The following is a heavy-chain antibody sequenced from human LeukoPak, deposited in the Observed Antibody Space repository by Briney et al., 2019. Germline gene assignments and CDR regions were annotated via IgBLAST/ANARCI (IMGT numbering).Heavy chain of an antibody. CDR3: ARAPIVATKFDY. D-gene: IGHD5-12*01. V-gene: IGHV4-4*07. CDR2: IYTSGST. Sequence: SETLSLTCTVSGGSISSYYWSWVRRPAGKGLEWIGRIYTSGSTNYNPSLKSRVTMSVDTSKNQFSLKLSSVTAADTAVYYCARAPIVATKFDYWGQGTLVTVSS. CDR1: GGSISSYY. J-gene: IGHJ4*02.